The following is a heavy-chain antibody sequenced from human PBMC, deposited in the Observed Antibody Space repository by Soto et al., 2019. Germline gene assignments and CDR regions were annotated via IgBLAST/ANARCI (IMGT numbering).Heavy chain of an antibody. V-gene: IGHV3-66*01. D-gene: IGHD3-9*01. Sequence: EVQLVESGGGLVQPGGSLRLSCAASGFTVSSNYMSWVRQAPGKGLEWVSVIYSGGSTYYADSVKGRFTISRDNSKNTLYLQMNSLRAEDTAVYYCARAAYDIFTGYSDFDYWGQGTLVTVSS. CDR3: ARAAYDIFTGYSDFDY. CDR1: GFTVSSNY. CDR2: IYSGGST. J-gene: IGHJ4*02.